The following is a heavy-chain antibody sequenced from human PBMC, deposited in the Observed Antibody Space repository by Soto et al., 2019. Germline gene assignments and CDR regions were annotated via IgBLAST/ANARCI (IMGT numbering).Heavy chain of an antibody. Sequence: GGSLRLSCAASGFTFSSYSMSWVRQAPGKGLEWVSVIYSGGSTYYADSVKGRFTISRDNSKNTLYLQMNSLRAEDTAVYYCATETVTPYFDYWGQGTLVTVSS. CDR3: ATETVTPYFDY. D-gene: IGHD4-17*01. CDR2: IYSGGST. V-gene: IGHV3-66*01. J-gene: IGHJ4*02. CDR1: GFTFSSYS.